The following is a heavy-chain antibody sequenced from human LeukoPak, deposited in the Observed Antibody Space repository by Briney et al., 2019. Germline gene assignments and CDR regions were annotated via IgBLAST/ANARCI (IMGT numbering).Heavy chain of an antibody. J-gene: IGHJ6*02. CDR3: ARLYCSGGSCYGYNYYGMDV. CDR1: GYTLTELS. D-gene: IGHD2-15*01. V-gene: IGHV1-24*01. Sequence: ASVKGSCRVSGYTLTELSMHWVRQAPGKGLEWMGGFDPEDGETIYSQKFQGRVTMTEDTSTDTAYMELSSLRSEDTAVYYCARLYCSGGSCYGYNYYGMDVWGQGTTVTVSS. CDR2: FDPEDGET.